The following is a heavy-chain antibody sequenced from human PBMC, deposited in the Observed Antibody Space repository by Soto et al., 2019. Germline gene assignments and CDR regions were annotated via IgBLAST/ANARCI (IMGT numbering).Heavy chain of an antibody. CDR2: IDPSDSYT. Sequence: GESLKISCNGSVYIFTSYWISWVRQMPGKGLEWMGRIDPSDSYTNYSPSFQGHVTISADKSISTAYLQWSSLKASDTAMYYCARLDSLTWWFDPWGQGTLVTVSS. J-gene: IGHJ5*02. CDR3: ARLDSLTWWFDP. V-gene: IGHV5-10-1*01. D-gene: IGHD2-15*01. CDR1: VYIFTSYW.